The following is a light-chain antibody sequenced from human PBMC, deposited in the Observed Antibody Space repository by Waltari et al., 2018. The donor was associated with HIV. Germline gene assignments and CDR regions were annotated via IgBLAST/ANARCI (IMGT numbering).Light chain of an antibody. CDR3: GTWDSSLSAYVV. CDR2: DNN. J-gene: IGLJ2*01. CDR1: SSNIGSNS. V-gene: IGLV1-51*01. Sequence: QSVLTPPPSVSAAPGQKVTISCSGSSSNIGSNSVSWYQQLPGTAPKLLIYDNNKRPSGIPDRFSGSKSGTSATLGITGLQTGDEADYYCGTWDSSLSAYVVFGGGTKLTVL.